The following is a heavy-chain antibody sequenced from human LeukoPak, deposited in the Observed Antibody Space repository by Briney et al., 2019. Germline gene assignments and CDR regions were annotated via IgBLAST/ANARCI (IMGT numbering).Heavy chain of an antibody. CDR3: ARGLGYGDYSNDAFDI. V-gene: IGHV4-34*01. D-gene: IGHD4-17*01. CDR1: GGSFSGYY. Sequence: SETLSLTCAVYGGSFSGYYWSWIRQPPGKGLEWIGEINHSGSTNYNPSLKSRVTISVDTSKNQFSLKLSSVTAADMAVYYCARGLGYGDYSNDAFDIWGQGTMVTVSS. CDR2: INHSGST. J-gene: IGHJ3*02.